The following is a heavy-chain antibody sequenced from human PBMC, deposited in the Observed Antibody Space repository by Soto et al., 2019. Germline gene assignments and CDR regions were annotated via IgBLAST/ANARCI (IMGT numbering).Heavy chain of an antibody. CDR3: ARAVDAAMDPLDY. CDR2: TSDDGDIQ. V-gene: IGHV3-30-3*01. J-gene: IGHJ4*02. CDR1: GFDFRKYA. D-gene: IGHD5-18*01. Sequence: QVLLVESGGGVAQPGRSLRLSCAASGFDFRKYAMHWVRQSPGKGPEWEAITSDDGDIQYYADSVKGRFIISRDNSKNTLYLQMTTLRSEDAAVYFCARAVDAAMDPLDYWGQGTLVTVSS.